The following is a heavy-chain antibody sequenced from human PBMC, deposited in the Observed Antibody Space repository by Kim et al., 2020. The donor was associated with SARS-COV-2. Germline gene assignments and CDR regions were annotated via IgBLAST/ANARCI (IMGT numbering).Heavy chain of an antibody. D-gene: IGHD6-13*01. V-gene: IGHV6-1*01. CDR3: ARVAAEGGVALDY. J-gene: IGHJ4*02. Sequence: YAVSVKSRITINPDTSKNQFSLQLNSVTPEDTAVYYCARVAAEGGVALDYWGQGTLVTVSS.